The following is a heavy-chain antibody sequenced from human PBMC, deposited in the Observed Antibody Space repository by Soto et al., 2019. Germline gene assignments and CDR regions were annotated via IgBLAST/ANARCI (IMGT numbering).Heavy chain of an antibody. J-gene: IGHJ4*02. CDR1: GFTFSSYC. CDR3: ARGFDYGDYEGLYYYFDS. Sequence: GGSLRLSCAASGFTFSSYCMSRVRQAPGKGLEWVANIKQDGSEKYYVDSVKGRFTISRDNAKNSLYLQMNSLRAEDTAVYYCARGFDYGDYEGLYYYFDSWGQGTLVTVSS. D-gene: IGHD4-17*01. V-gene: IGHV3-7*01. CDR2: IKQDGSEK.